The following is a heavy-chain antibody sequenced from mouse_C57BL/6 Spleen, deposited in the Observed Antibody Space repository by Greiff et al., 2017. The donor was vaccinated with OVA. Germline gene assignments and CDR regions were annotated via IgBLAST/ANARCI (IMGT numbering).Heavy chain of an antibody. Sequence: QVQLQQPGAELVKPGASVKLSCKASGYTFTSYWMQWVKQRPGQGLEWIGEIDPSDSYTNYNQKFKGKATLTVDTSSSTAYMQLSSLTSEDSAVYYCARIYYDYDDGVMDYWGQGTSVTVSS. J-gene: IGHJ4*01. CDR1: GYTFTSYW. CDR2: IDPSDSYT. V-gene: IGHV1-50*01. D-gene: IGHD2-4*01. CDR3: ARIYYDYDDGVMDY.